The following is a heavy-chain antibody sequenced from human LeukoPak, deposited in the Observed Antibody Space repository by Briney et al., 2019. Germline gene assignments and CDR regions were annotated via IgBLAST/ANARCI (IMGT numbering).Heavy chain of an antibody. CDR2: VNHSGYT. CDR3: ARMTTGHDY. D-gene: IGHD4-17*01. Sequence: SETLSLTCGVSVTSFTSYYWSWIRQTPGKGLEWIGEVNHSGYTNMNPSLKSRVTISVDTSKNQFSLMMTSVTAADTAVYFCARMTTGHDYWGQGILVTVSS. J-gene: IGHJ4*02. V-gene: IGHV4-34*01. CDR1: VTSFTSYY.